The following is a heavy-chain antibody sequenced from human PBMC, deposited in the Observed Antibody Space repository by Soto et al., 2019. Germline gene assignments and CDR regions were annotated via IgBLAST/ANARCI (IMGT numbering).Heavy chain of an antibody. Sequence: QVQLVESGGGVVQPGRSLRLSCAASGFSFTTYGLHWVRQAPGKGLEWVAVIWYDGSNQYYAGSVKGRFTISRDNCKNILSLEMNSLRVDDTAVYYCVKDHCGGDCYSDPYFDYWGQGTVVTVSS. J-gene: IGHJ4*02. V-gene: IGHV3-33*06. CDR3: VKDHCGGDCYSDPYFDY. D-gene: IGHD2-21*02. CDR2: IWYDGSNQ. CDR1: GFSFTTYG.